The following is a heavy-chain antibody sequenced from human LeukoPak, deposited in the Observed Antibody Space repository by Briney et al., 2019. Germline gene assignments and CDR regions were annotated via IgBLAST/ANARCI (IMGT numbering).Heavy chain of an antibody. CDR1: GFTFNRFW. Sequence: GGSLRLSCAASGFTFNRFWMHWVRQAPGKGLVWVSRIISDGSSTHYADSVKGRFTISRDNAKNTLYLQMNSLRAEDPALYYCAREDVDITVATSGAFDIWGQGTMVTASS. CDR3: AREDVDITVATSGAFDI. CDR2: IISDGSST. V-gene: IGHV3-74*01. J-gene: IGHJ3*02. D-gene: IGHD6-19*01.